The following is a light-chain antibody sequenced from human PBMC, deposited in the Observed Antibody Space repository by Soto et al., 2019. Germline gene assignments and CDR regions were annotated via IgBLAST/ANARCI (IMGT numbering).Light chain of an antibody. CDR1: QTVSSN. CDR3: QQYNSWPPWT. Sequence: EIVMTQSPATLSVSPGERATLSCRASQTVSSNLAWYQHKPGQAPRLLIYGASTRATGVPARFSGSGSGTEFTLTISSLQSEDFAVYYCQQYNSWPPWTFGQGTKVEIK. J-gene: IGKJ1*01. CDR2: GAS. V-gene: IGKV3-15*01.